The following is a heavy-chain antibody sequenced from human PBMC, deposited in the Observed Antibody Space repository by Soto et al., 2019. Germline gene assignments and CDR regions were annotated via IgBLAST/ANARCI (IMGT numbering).Heavy chain of an antibody. Sequence: QVQLVQSGAEVKKPGASVKVSCKASGYTFTSYDINWVRQATGQGLEWMGWMNPNSGNTGYAQKFQGRVTMTRNTSTSTAYMELSSLRTEDTAVYYSAREYDYGDYWVYWGQGTLVTVSS. CDR1: GYTFTSYD. CDR2: MNPNSGNT. CDR3: AREYDYGDYWVY. J-gene: IGHJ4*02. V-gene: IGHV1-8*01. D-gene: IGHD4-17*01.